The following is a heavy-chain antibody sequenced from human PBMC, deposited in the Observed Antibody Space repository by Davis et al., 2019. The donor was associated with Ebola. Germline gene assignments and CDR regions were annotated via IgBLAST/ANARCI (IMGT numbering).Heavy chain of an antibody. CDR1: GFRFSGYW. CDR3: AEGGTNNFLGAN. V-gene: IGHV3-7*03. J-gene: IGHJ4*02. CDR2: INQDESVK. D-gene: IGHD2-8*01. Sequence: GESLKISCEASGFRFSGYWMSWVRQTPEKGLEFVGNINQDESVKNYMDSVKGRFTISRDNSKNALYLQMDSLRAEDTAVFYCAEGGTNNFLGANWGQGTLVTVSS.